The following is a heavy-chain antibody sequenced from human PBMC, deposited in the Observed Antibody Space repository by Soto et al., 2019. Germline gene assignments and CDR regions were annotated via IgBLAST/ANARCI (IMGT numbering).Heavy chain of an antibody. Sequence: PRRSLTPACPASASTFSDYYMSWIRQAPGEGLEWVSYISRSGDVIYYADSVKGRLTISRDNAKNSLYLQLNSLRAEDTAVYYCVIDLGYYASDGYFDYWGQGTVVTV. D-gene: IGHD3-22*01. CDR2: ISRSGDVI. V-gene: IGHV3-11*01. J-gene: IGHJ4*02. CDR3: VIDLGYYASDGYFDY. CDR1: ASTFSDYY.